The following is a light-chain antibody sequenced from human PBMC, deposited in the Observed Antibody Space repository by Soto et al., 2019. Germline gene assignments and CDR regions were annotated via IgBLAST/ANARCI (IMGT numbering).Light chain of an antibody. CDR1: ESVTNY. CDR2: DVS. J-gene: IGKJ4*01. CDR3: HQRGDWPLT. V-gene: IGKV3-11*01. Sequence: EIVLTQSPATLSLSPGERVTLSCRASESVTNYLAWYQQKPGQAPRLLVYDVSTRATGIPARFSGSGSGTEFTLTISSLQSEDFAVYYCHQRGDWPLTFGGGTKVDIK.